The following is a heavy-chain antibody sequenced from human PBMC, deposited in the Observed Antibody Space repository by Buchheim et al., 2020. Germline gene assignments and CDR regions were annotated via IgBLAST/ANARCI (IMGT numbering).Heavy chain of an antibody. J-gene: IGHJ4*02. V-gene: IGHV4-39*01. Sequence: QLQLQESGPGLVKPSETLSLTCTVSGGSISSSSYYWGWIRQPPGKGLEWIGSIYYSGSTYYNPSLKSRVTISVDTSKNQFSLKLSSVTAADTAVYYCARHLHQETRMEGLGYYDSSGYSTGYGYWGQGTL. CDR3: ARHLHQETRMEGLGYYDSSGYSTGYGY. CDR1: GGSISSSSYY. D-gene: IGHD3-22*01. CDR2: IYYSGST.